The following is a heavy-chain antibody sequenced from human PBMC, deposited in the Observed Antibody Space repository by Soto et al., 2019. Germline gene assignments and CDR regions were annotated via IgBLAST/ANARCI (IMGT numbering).Heavy chain of an antibody. J-gene: IGHJ5*02. Sequence: EVQLLESGGGLVQPGGSLRLSCAASGFSFSSYAMNWVRQAPGKGLEWVSASSGNGASTYYADSVKGRVTISRDNSKDTVYVQMNSLRAEDTAVYYCAKGPYYEFWSGKDWFDPWGQGTLVTVSS. V-gene: IGHV3-23*01. CDR1: GFSFSSYA. CDR3: AKGPYYEFWSGKDWFDP. CDR2: SSGNGAST. D-gene: IGHD3-3*01.